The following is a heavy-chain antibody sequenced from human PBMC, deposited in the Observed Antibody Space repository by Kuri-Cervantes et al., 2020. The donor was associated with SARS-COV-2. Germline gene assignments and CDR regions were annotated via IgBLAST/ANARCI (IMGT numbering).Heavy chain of an antibody. J-gene: IGHJ5*02. CDR2: IYHSGST. V-gene: IGHV4-34*01. CDR1: GGSLSGYY. D-gene: IGHD3-10*01. Sequence: GSLRLSCAVYGGSLSGYYWSWIRQPPGKGLEWIGEIYHSGSTNYNPSLKSRVTISVDKSKNQFSLKLSSVTAADTAVYYCARVPYRGARYNWFDPWGQGTLVTVSS. CDR3: ARVPYRGARYNWFDP.